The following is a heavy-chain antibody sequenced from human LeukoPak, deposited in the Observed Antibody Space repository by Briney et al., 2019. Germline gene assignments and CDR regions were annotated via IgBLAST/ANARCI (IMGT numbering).Heavy chain of an antibody. CDR2: IIPIFGTA. D-gene: IGHD3-10*01. J-gene: IGHJ5*02. V-gene: IGHV1-69*06. Sequence: GASVKVSCKASGGTFSSYAISWVRQAPGQGLEWMGGIIPIFGTANYAQKFQGRVTITADKSTSTAYMELSRLRSDDTAVYYCARDPTGVRGVIIHNWFDPWGQGTLVTVSS. CDR3: ARDPTGVRGVIIHNWFDP. CDR1: GGTFSSYA.